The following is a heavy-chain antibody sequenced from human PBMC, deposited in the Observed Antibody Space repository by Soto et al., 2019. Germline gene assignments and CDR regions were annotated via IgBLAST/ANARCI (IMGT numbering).Heavy chain of an antibody. CDR2: IYYSGST. Sequence: SETLSLTCTVSGGSISSYYWSWIRQPPGKGLEWIGYIYYSGSTNYNPSLKSRVTISVDTSKNQFSLKLSSVTAADTAVYYCARARMYYYDSSGYPDGMDVWGQGTTVTVS. J-gene: IGHJ6*02. D-gene: IGHD3-22*01. V-gene: IGHV4-59*01. CDR3: ARARMYYYDSSGYPDGMDV. CDR1: GGSISSYY.